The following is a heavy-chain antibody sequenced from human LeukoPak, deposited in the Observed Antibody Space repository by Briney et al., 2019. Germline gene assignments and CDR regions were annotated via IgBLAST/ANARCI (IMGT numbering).Heavy chain of an antibody. CDR1: GFTFSSYS. J-gene: IGHJ4*02. CDR3: ARGRRFLEWLPDY. CDR2: ISSSSSTI. D-gene: IGHD3-3*01. Sequence: GGSLRLSCADSGFTFSSYSMNWVRQAPGKGLEWVSYISSSSSTIYYADSVKGRFTISRDNAKNSLYLQMNSLRAEDTAVYYCARGRRFLEWLPDYWGQGTLVTVSS. V-gene: IGHV3-48*04.